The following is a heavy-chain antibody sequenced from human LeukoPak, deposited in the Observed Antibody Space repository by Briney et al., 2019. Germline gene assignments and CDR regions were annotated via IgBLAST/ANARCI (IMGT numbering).Heavy chain of an antibody. Sequence: PSETLSLTCTVSGDSISSGDYFCNWIREPPGKGLEWIGYIYYSGTTYYNPSLKSRVTISVDTSKNQFSLKLSSVTAADTAVYYCARGYYDFWSGYSDYWGQGTLVTVSS. V-gene: IGHV4-30-4*01. D-gene: IGHD3-3*01. CDR2: IYYSGTT. CDR1: GDSISSGDYF. J-gene: IGHJ4*02. CDR3: ARGYYDFWSGYSDY.